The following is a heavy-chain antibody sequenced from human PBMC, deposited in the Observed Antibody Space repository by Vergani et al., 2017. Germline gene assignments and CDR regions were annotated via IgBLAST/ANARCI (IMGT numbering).Heavy chain of an antibody. V-gene: IGHV4-34*01. CDR3: ARVNTETNGHLYYYYYMDV. J-gene: IGHJ6*03. Sequence: QVQLQQWGGGLLKPSETLSLTCVVNGGSSTSYHWTWIRQSPGEGLEWVGDIDHTGRPDYNPSLKSRITMSVDKSRNQFSLTLNSVTATDTALYFCARVNTETNGHLYYYYYMDVWGQGTAVTVS. CDR1: GGSSTSYH. D-gene: IGHD4-11*01. CDR2: IDHTGRP.